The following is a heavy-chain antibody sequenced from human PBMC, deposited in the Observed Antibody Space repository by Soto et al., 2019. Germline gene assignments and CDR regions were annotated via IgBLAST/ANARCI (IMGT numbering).Heavy chain of an antibody. CDR3: ARQEYSGANTCYTVDF. V-gene: IGHV5-51*01. J-gene: IGHJ4*02. Sequence: GESLKISCKGSGNSLTSYWIGWVRQMPGKGLEWMGTIYLGDSDTRYSPSFQGQVTISADRSISTAYLQWSSLKASDTAMYYCARQEYSGANTCYTVDFWGPGTLVTVSS. CDR2: IYLGDSDT. D-gene: IGHD2-2*02. CDR1: GNSLTSYW.